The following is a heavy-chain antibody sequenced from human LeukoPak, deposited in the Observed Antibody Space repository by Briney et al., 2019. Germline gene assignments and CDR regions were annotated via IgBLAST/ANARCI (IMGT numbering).Heavy chain of an antibody. D-gene: IGHD3-10*01. CDR1: GGSISSYY. J-gene: IGHJ6*03. V-gene: IGHV4-59*01. Sequence: SETLSLTCTVSGGSISSYYWSWIRQPPGKGLEWIGYIYYSGSTNYNPFLKSRVTISVDTSKNQFSLKLSSVTAADTAVYYCARVPYYYGSGSYLSPQYYMDVWGKGTTVTVSS. CDR3: ARVPYYYGSGSYLSPQYYMDV. CDR2: IYYSGST.